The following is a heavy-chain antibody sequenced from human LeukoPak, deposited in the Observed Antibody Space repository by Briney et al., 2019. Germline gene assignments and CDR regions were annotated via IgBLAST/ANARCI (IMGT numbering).Heavy chain of an antibody. CDR3: ARDGGSYGSGSYFPLYFDY. CDR1: GFTFNYYS. J-gene: IGHJ4*02. Sequence: EPGGSLRLSCAASGFTFNYYSMNWVRQAPGKVLEWVSSNSITSNYIYYVDAVKGRFTLCRDIANNSLFLQMNSLRAEDTALYYCARDGGSYGSGSYFPLYFDYWGQGTLVTVSS. CDR2: NSITSNYI. V-gene: IGHV3-21*01. D-gene: IGHD3-10*01.